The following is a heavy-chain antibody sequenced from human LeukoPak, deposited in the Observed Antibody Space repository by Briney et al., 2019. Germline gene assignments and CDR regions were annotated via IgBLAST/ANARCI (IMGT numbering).Heavy chain of an antibody. J-gene: IGHJ6*03. CDR3: ASSLERQSSVYYYYYMDV. CDR1: GYSISSYYY. CDR2: IYHSGST. Sequence: PSETLSLTCTVSGYSISSYYYWGWIRQPPGKGLEWIGNIYHSGSTNYNLSLKSRVTTSVDTSKDQFSLKLSSVTAADTAVYYCASSLERQSSVYYYYYMDVWGKGTTVTVSS. V-gene: IGHV4-38-2*02. D-gene: IGHD1-1*01.